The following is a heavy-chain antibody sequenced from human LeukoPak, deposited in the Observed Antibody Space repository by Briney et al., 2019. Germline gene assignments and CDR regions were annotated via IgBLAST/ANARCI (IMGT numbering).Heavy chain of an antibody. Sequence: GGSLRLSCAASGFTFSSYAMHWVRQAPGKGLEWVAVISYDGSNKYYADSVKGRFTISRENSKNTLYLQMNSLRAEDTAVYYCARDSWGVGYCSGGICYSFDYWGQGTLVTVSS. CDR3: ARDSWGVGYCSGGICYSFDY. V-gene: IGHV3-30*04. J-gene: IGHJ4*02. CDR2: ISYDGSNK. D-gene: IGHD2-15*01. CDR1: GFTFSSYA.